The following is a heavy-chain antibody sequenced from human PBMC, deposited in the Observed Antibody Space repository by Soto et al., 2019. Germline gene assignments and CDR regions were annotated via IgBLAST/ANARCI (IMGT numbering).Heavy chain of an antibody. CDR1: GFTFNDYT. CDR3: ATRYSSSWYHTQDDY. Sequence: GGSLRLSCAASGFTFNDYTMDWVRLAPGKGLEWVSSISRSSRDIYYADSVKGRFTISRDNAKNSLYLQMNSLRAEDTAVYYCATRYSSSWYHTQDDYWGQGTLVTVSS. V-gene: IGHV3-21*01. CDR2: ISRSSRDI. J-gene: IGHJ4*02. D-gene: IGHD6-13*01.